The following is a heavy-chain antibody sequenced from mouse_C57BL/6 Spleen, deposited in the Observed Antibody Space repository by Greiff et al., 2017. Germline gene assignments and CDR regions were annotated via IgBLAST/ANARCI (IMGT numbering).Heavy chain of an antibody. Sequence: QVQLQQPGAELVKPGASVKLSCKASGYTFTSYWMHWVKQRPGQGLEWIGMIHPNSGSTNYNEKFKSKATLTVVKSSSTAYMQLSRLTSEDSAVYYCARGGGYYGNYAMDYWGQGTSVTVSS. CDR1: GYTFTSYW. V-gene: IGHV1-64*01. D-gene: IGHD1-1*01. J-gene: IGHJ4*01. CDR3: ARGGGYYGNYAMDY. CDR2: IHPNSGST.